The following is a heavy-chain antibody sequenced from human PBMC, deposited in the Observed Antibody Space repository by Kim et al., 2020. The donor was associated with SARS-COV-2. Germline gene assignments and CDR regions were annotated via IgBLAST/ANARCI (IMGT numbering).Heavy chain of an antibody. V-gene: IGHV3-23*01. J-gene: IGHJ4*02. CDR3: ANPRPSSGSY. D-gene: IGHD1-26*01. CDR1: GFTFSSYA. CDR2: ISGSGGSA. Sequence: GGSLRLSCAASGFTFSSYAMNWVRQAPGKGLEWVSGISGSGGSAYYADSVKGRFTISRDNSKNTLYLQMNSLRAEDTAVYYCANPRPSSGSYSGQGTLVIVSS.